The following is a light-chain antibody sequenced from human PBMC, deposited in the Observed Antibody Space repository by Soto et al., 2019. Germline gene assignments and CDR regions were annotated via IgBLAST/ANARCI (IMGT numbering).Light chain of an antibody. Sequence: DIQMTQAPSTLSASVGDRVTITCRASQNINAWLAWYQQKPGKAPKLLIYDVSTLHSGVPSRFSGSASGTEFTLTISNLESDDFATYYCQQYHRYSTFGQGTKLDIK. CDR2: DVS. V-gene: IGKV1-5*01. CDR3: QQYHRYST. J-gene: IGKJ1*01. CDR1: QNINAW.